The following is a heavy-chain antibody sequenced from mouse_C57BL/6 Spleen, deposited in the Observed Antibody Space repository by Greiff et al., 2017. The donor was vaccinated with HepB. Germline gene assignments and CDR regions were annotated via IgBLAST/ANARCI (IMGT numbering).Heavy chain of an antibody. V-gene: IGHV1-54*01. D-gene: IGHD1-1*01. CDR1: GYAFTNYL. Sequence: VQLQQSRAELVRPGTSVKVSCKASGYAFTNYLIEWVKPRPGPGLQWIGVLTPGSGGTHYKGTFKGKATLTADQSSRTAYMQLSSLTSEDSAVYFCARYGRSYEAMDYWGQGTSVTVS. J-gene: IGHJ4*01. CDR2: LTPGSGGT. CDR3: ARYGRSYEAMDY.